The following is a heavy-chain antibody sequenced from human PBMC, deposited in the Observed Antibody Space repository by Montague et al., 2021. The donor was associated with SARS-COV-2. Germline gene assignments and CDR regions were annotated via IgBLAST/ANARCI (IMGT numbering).Heavy chain of an antibody. V-gene: IGHV4-59*01. CDR2: IDYSGST. D-gene: IGHD6-6*01. CDR3: ARGRAYSSSAGFDY. CDR1: GGSISSYY. Sequence: SETLSLTCTVSGGSISSYYWSWIRQPPGKGLEWIGYIDYSGSTNYNPSLKSRVTISVDTSKNQFSLKLSSVTAADTAVYYCARGRAYSSSAGFDYWGQGTLVTVSS. J-gene: IGHJ4*02.